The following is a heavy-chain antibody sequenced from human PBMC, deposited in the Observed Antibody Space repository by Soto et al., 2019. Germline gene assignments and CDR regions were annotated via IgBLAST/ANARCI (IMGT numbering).Heavy chain of an antibody. D-gene: IGHD4-4*01. CDR2: ISSSGSTI. Sequence: GSLRLSCAASVFTFSDYYMSWIRQAPGKGLEWVSYISSSGSTIYYADSVKGRFTISRDNAKNSLYLQMNSLRAEDTAVYYCARDPVTTDSPYYYYYYGMDVWGQGTTVTVSS. J-gene: IGHJ6*02. CDR3: ARDPVTTDSPYYYYYYGMDV. CDR1: VFTFSDYY. V-gene: IGHV3-11*01.